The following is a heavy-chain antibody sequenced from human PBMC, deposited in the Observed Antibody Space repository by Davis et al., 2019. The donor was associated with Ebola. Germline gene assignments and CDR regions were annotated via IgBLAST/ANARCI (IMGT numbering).Heavy chain of an antibody. J-gene: IGHJ4*02. CDR2: ISISSSTT. CDR1: GFTFRNYW. D-gene: IGHD6-13*01. Sequence: GESLKISCAVSGFTFRNYWMSWVRQAPGKGLEWISYISISSSTTYYADSVKGRFTISRDDAKNSLYLQMNSLRDEDTAVYYCARDSPGVAAAFDYWGQGTLVTVSS. V-gene: IGHV3-48*02. CDR3: ARDSPGVAAAFDY.